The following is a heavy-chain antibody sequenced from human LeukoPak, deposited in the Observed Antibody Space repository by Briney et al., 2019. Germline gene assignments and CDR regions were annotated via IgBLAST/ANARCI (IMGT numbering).Heavy chain of an antibody. CDR2: INHSGST. D-gene: IGHD3-9*01. CDR1: GGSFSGYY. V-gene: IGHV4-34*01. Sequence: PSETLSLTCAVYGGSFSGYYWSWIRQPPGKGLEWIGEINHSGSTNYNPSLKSRVTISVDTSKNQFSLKLSYVTAADTAVYYCASGRGLRYFDWLLFWGQGTLVTVSS. J-gene: IGHJ4*02. CDR3: ASGRGLRYFDWLLF.